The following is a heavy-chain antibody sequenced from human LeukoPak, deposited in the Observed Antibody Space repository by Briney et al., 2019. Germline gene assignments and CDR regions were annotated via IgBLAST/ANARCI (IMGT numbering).Heavy chain of an antibody. Sequence: GGSLRLSCAASGFTFSTYGTHWVRQAPDKGLEWVAFIRYEGNDKYYADSVKGRFTISRDNSKSTLYLQMSSLRADDTAVYYCAKYFIRGSPCFDYWGQGTLVTVSS. CDR2: IRYEGNDK. D-gene: IGHD3-10*01. J-gene: IGHJ4*02. V-gene: IGHV3-30*02. CDR1: GFTFSTYG. CDR3: AKYFIRGSPCFDY.